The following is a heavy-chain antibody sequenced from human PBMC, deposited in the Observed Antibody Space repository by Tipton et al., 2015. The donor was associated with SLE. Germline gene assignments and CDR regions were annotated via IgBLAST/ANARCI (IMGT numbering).Heavy chain of an antibody. Sequence: SLRLSCAASGFTFSSYSMNWVRQAPGKGLEWVSSISSGDRYIYYTDSVKGRFTISRDNAKNSLYLQMNSLRAEDTAVYYCARGRGAAAGSSDYWGQGTLVTVSS. D-gene: IGHD6-13*01. J-gene: IGHJ4*02. CDR2: ISSGDRYI. V-gene: IGHV3-21*01. CDR3: ARGRGAAAGSSDY. CDR1: GFTFSSYS.